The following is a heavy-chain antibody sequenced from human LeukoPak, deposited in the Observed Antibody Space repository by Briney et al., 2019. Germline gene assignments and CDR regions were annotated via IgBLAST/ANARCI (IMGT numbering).Heavy chain of an antibody. Sequence: PSENLSLTCTVSGGSISSSSYYWGWIRQPPGKGLEWIGSIYYSGSTYYNPSLKSRVTISVDTSKNQFSLKLSSVTAADTAVYYCASGDPFDYWGQGTLVTVSS. D-gene: IGHD4-17*01. CDR1: GGSISSSSYY. J-gene: IGHJ4*02. CDR3: ASGDPFDY. V-gene: IGHV4-39*01. CDR2: IYYSGST.